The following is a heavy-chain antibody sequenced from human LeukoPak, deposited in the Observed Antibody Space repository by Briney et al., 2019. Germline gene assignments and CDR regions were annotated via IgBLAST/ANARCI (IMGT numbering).Heavy chain of an antibody. CDR2: ISSSSSYI. Sequence: GGSLRLSCAASGFTFSSYSMNWVRQAPGKGLEWVSSISSSSSYIYYSDSVKGRFTISRDNSKNTLYLQMNSLRAEDTAVYYCALMAPLYSWGQGTLVTVSS. CDR3: ALMAPLYS. J-gene: IGHJ4*02. CDR1: GFTFSSYS. V-gene: IGHV3-21*04. D-gene: IGHD5-24*01.